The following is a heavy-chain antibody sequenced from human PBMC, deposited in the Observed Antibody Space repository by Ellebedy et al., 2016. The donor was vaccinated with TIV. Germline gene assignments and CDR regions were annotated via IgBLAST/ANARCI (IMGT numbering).Heavy chain of an antibody. CDR2: IYSSGST. Sequence: SETLSLXCTVSGGSVSSGSYYWSWIRQPPGKGLEWIGRIYSSGSTNYSPSLKSRVSMSIDMSKNQFSLKLSSVTAADTAVYYCVRDLRGSGSFAYWGQGNLVTVSS. J-gene: IGHJ4*02. CDR1: GGSVSSGSYY. V-gene: IGHV4-61*01. D-gene: IGHD3-10*01. CDR3: VRDLRGSGSFAY.